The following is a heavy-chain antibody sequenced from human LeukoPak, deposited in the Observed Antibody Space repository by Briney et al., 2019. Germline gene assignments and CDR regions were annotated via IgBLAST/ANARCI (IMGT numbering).Heavy chain of an antibody. CDR1: GGSINSSGYY. J-gene: IGHJ4*02. Sequence: SETLSLTCTVSGGSINSSGYYWGWIRQPPGQGLEWIGTIYYSGTTYYNPSLKCRVTISVDTSKNQFPVQVICVSAGHRAVYFCARHKGRTGGNFDYWGQETLFTVSP. CDR2: IYYSGTT. V-gene: IGHV4-39*01. CDR3: ARHKGRTGGNFDY. D-gene: IGHD1-14*01.